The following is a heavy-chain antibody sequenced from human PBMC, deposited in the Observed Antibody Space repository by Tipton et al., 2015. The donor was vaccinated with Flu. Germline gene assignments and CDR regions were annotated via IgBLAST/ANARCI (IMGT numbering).Heavy chain of an antibody. D-gene: IGHD3-16*01. CDR3: VKDSEFGADLFDI. V-gene: IGHV3-9*01. Sequence: SLRLSCAASGFNFQNYGVHWVRQVPGKGPEWVSGITWNSGNSGFADSVKGRFTISRDNSKKVLYLEMNSLRVEDTALYYCVKDSEFGADLFDIWGQGTLVTVSS. J-gene: IGHJ4*02. CDR2: ITWNSGNS. CDR1: GFNFQNYG.